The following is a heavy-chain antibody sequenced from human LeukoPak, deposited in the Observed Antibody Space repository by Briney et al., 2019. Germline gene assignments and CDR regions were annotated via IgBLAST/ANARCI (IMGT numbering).Heavy chain of an antibody. CDR1: GGSISSSSYY. D-gene: IGHD3-22*01. V-gene: IGHV4-39*07. J-gene: IGHJ4*02. CDR3: ARDLRAYYYDSSGRQAYFEY. Sequence: WETLSLTCTVSGGSISSSSYYWGWIRHPPGKGLEWIGSIYYSGSTYYNPSLKSRVTISVDTSKNQFSLKLSSVTAADTAVYYCARDLRAYYYDSSGRQAYFEYWGPGNLVTVSS. CDR2: IYYSGST.